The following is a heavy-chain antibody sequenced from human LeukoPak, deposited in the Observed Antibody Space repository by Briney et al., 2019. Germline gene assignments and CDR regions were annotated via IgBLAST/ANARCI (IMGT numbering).Heavy chain of an antibody. J-gene: IGHJ3*02. D-gene: IGHD2-15*01. CDR1: GFTFSHYA. CDR2: ISYHGIDK. Sequence: GGSLRLSCAASGFTFSHYAMHWVRQAPGKGLEWVAVISYHGIDKYYADSVKGRFTISRDNSKNTLYLQMNSLRAEDTAVYYCAKGPRALVVPNLIWGQGTMVTVSS. CDR3: AKGPRALVVPNLI. V-gene: IGHV3-30-3*01.